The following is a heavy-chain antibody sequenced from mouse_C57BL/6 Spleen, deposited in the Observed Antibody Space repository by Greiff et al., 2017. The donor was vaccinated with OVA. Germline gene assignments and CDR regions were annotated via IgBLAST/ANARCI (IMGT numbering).Heavy chain of an antibody. V-gene: IGHV1-82*01. Sequence: VQLQQSGPELVKPGASVKISCKASGYAFSSSWMNWVKQRPGKGLEWIGRIYPGDGATNYNGKFKGKAALTADKSSSTAYMQLSSLTSEDSAVYFGTRSRNTTVDESLDDWGKGTTVTVSS. CDR2: IYPGDGAT. D-gene: IGHD1-1*01. CDR3: TRSRNTTVDESLDD. CDR1: GYAFSSSW. J-gene: IGHJ4*01.